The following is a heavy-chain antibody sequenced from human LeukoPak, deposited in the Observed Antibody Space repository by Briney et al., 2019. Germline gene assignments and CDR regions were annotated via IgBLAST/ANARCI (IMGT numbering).Heavy chain of an antibody. J-gene: IGHJ4*02. Sequence: PGGSLRLSCAASGFTFSSYWMPWVRQAPGKGLVWVSRINTDGSSTSYAGSVKGRFTISRDNAKNTLYLQMNSLRAEDTAVYYCARREYSSIDYWGQGTLVTVSS. D-gene: IGHD6-6*01. CDR1: GFTFSSYW. CDR3: ARREYSSIDY. V-gene: IGHV3-74*01. CDR2: INTDGSST.